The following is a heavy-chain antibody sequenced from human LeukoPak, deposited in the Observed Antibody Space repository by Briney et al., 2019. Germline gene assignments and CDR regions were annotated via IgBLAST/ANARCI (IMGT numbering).Heavy chain of an antibody. D-gene: IGHD3-10*01. CDR3: AKDRTWFGELNAFDI. J-gene: IGHJ3*02. Sequence: GESLRLSCAASGFTFNDYAMHWVRQAPGKGLEWVSVISWDGGSTYYADSVKGRFTISRDNTKNTLYIQMNSLTAEDTALYYCAKDRTWFGELNAFDIWGQGTMVTVSS. V-gene: IGHV3-43D*03. CDR1: GFTFNDYA. CDR2: ISWDGGST.